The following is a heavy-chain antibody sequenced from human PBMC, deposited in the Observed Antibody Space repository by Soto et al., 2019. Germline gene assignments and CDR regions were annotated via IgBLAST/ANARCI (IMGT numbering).Heavy chain of an antibody. J-gene: IGHJ4*02. V-gene: IGHV3-23*01. D-gene: IGHD2-2*01. CDR2: ISGSGGST. Sequence: LSLTCAASGFPFRSYAMSWVRQAPGKGLEWVSAISGSGGSTYYADSVKGRFTISRDNSKNTLYLQMNSLRAEDTVVYYCAIGPCSGSDCSSTSGNWGQGTLVTVSS. CDR1: GFPFRSYA. CDR3: AIGPCSGSDCSSTSGN.